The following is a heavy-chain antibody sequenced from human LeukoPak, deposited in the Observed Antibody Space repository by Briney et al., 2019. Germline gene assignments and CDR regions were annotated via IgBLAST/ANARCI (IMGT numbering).Heavy chain of an antibody. J-gene: IGHJ4*02. CDR3: ARDPHDYGDYGYHY. D-gene: IGHD4-17*01. CDR2: IYHSGST. V-gene: IGHV4-38-2*02. Sequence: PSETLSLTCTVSGYSISSGYYWGWIRQPPGKGLEWIGSIYHSGSTYYNPSLKSRVTISVDTSKNQFSLKLSSVTAADTAVYYCARDPHDYGDYGYHYWGQGTLVTVSS. CDR1: GYSISSGYY.